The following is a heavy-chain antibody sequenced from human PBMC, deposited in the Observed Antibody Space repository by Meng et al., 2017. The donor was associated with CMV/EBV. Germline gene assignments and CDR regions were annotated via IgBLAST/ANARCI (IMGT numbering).Heavy chain of an antibody. J-gene: IGHJ4*02. Sequence: TFSSYDMSWVRQAPGKGLEWVSAISGSGGSTYYADSVKGRFTISRDNSKNTLYLQMNSLRAEDTAVYYCAKMTYYYDSSGYNYHYSYWGQGTLVTVSS. D-gene: IGHD3-22*01. CDR1: TFSSYD. V-gene: IGHV3-23*01. CDR3: AKMTYYYDSSGYNYHYSY. CDR2: ISGSGGST.